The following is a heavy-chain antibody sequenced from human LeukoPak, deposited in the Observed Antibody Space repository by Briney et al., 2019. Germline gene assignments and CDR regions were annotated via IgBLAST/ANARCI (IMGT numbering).Heavy chain of an antibody. CDR1: GFSLRTNGIS. CDR3: AYRQAGELFPHY. CDR2: IYWNDDK. D-gene: IGHD3-10*01. J-gene: IGHJ4*02. V-gene: IGHV2-5*01. Sequence: KESGPTLVNPTQTLTLTCTVSGFSLRTNGISVGWIRQPPGKALEWLALIYWNDDKRYSPSVKTRLTITKDTSKNQVVLTMTNMDPVDTATYYCAYRQAGELFPHYWGQGTLVTVSS.